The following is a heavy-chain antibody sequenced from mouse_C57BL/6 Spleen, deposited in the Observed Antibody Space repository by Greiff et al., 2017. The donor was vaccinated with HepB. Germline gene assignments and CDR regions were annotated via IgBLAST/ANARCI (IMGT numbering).Heavy chain of an antibody. V-gene: IGHV1-64*01. CDR1: GYTFTSYW. J-gene: IGHJ4*01. CDR3: AREAYYYAMDY. CDR2: IHPNSGST. D-gene: IGHD2-10*01. Sequence: QVQLQQPGAELAKPGASVKLSCKASGYTFTSYWMHWVKQRPGQGLEWIGMIHPNSGSTNYNEKFKSKATLTVDKSSSTAYMQLSSLTSEDSAVYYCAREAYYYAMDYWGQGTSVTVSS.